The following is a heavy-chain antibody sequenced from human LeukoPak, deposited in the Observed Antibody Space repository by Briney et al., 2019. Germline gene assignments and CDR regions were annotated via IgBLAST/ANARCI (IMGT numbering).Heavy chain of an antibody. Sequence: PSETLSLTCTVSGGSISSGSYYWSWIRQPAGKELEWIGRIYTSGSTNYNPSLKSRVTISVDTSKNQFSLKLSSVTAADTAVYYRARDPAEGYYDSSGYYTDWGQGTLVTVSS. D-gene: IGHD3-22*01. CDR1: GGSISSGSYY. CDR3: ARDPAEGYYDSSGYYTD. V-gene: IGHV4-61*02. J-gene: IGHJ4*02. CDR2: IYTSGST.